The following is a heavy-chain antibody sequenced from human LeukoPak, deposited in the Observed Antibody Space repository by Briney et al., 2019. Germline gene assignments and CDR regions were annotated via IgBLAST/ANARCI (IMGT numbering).Heavy chain of an antibody. CDR2: XXXDGSEK. J-gene: IGHJ3*02. CDR3: ARGEAYCSSTSCRAVDI. Sequence: GGSLRLSCAASGFTFSSYWMSWVRQAPGKGLXXXXXXXXDGSEKYYVDSVKGRFTISRDNAKNSLYLQMNSLRAEDTAVYYCARGEAYCSSTSCRAVDIWGQGTMVTVSS. V-gene: IGHV3-7*03. CDR1: GFTFSSYW. D-gene: IGHD2-2*01.